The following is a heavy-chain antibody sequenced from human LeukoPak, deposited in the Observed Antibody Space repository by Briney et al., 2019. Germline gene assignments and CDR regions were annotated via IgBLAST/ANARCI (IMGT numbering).Heavy chain of an antibody. CDR3: ARDQEGFDY. CDR2: IYPRDGST. CDR1: GYTFTSNY. Sequence: ASVKVSCKASGYTFTSNYIHWVRQAPGQGLEWMGMIYPRDGSTSYAQKFQGRVTVTRGTSTSTVHMELSGLRSEDTAVHYCARDQEGFDYWGQGTLVTVSS. V-gene: IGHV1-46*01. J-gene: IGHJ4*02.